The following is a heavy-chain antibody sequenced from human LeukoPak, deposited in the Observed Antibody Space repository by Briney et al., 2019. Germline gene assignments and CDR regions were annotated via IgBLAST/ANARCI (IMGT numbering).Heavy chain of an antibody. J-gene: IGHJ5*02. CDR3: ATIPPARRPWFDP. CDR2: IDPEDGEA. Sequence: ASVKVSCKASGYTFTGYYMHWVRQAPGKGLEWMGRIDPEDGEAMYAEKFQGRVTITADTSTDTAYMELSNLRSQDTAVYYCATIPPARRPWFDPWGQGTLVIVSS. D-gene: IGHD2-2*01. V-gene: IGHV1-69-2*01. CDR1: GYTFTGYY.